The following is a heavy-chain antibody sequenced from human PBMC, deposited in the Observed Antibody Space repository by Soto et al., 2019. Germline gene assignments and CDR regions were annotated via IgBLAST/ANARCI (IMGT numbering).Heavy chain of an antibody. Sequence: EVQLLVSGGDLVQPGGSLRLSCVASGFTFGSRAMSWVRQAPGEGLEWVSTITDNGGDSKSADSVRGRFAISRDNSKNILYLQRNSLRAEDSAIYYCARGSEDSYPGSRIFDFWGRGTLVSVSS. V-gene: IGHV3-23*01. CDR2: ITDNGGDS. J-gene: IGHJ4*02. CDR3: ARGSEDSYPGSRIFDF. D-gene: IGHD3-10*01. CDR1: GFTFGSRA.